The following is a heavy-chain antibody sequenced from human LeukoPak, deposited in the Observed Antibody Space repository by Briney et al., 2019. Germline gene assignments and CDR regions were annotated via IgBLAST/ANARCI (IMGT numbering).Heavy chain of an antibody. D-gene: IGHD1-26*01. CDR2: ICGDGGST. CDR1: GFTFDDYA. J-gene: IGHJ3*02. V-gene: IGHV3-43*02. CDR3: AKDGSPGKYSYGPVGGFDI. Sequence: PGGSLRLSXAASGFTFDDYAMHWVRQTPGKGLEWLSLICGDGGSTYYADSVEGRFTIYRDNSKKSLYLQNNLVRTETTAILYCAKDGSPGKYSYGPVGGFDIWGQGTMVTVSS.